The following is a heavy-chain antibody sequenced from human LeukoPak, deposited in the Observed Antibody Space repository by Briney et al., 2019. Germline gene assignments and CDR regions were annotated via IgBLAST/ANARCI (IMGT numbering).Heavy chain of an antibody. D-gene: IGHD6-13*01. CDR3: ARGAGLAAAGQHFDY. CDR2: IYSGGST. CDR1: GFTVSSNY. J-gene: IGHJ4*02. V-gene: IGHV3-53*04. Sequence: PGGSLRLSCAASGFTVSSNYMSWVRQAPGKGLEWVSVIYSGGSTYYADSVKGRFTISRHNSKNTLYLQMNSLRAEDTAVYYCARGAGLAAAGQHFDYWGQGTLVTVSS.